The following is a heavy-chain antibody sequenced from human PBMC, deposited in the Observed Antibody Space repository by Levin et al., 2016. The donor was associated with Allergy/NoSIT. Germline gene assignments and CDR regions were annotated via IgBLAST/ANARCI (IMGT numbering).Heavy chain of an antibody. CDR3: ARDRVVPAASADDAFDI. J-gene: IGHJ3*02. Sequence: GGSLRLSCAASGFTFSSYAMHWVRQAPGKGLEWVAVISHDGSNKYYADSVKGRFTISRDNSKNTLYLQMNSLKAEDTAVYYCARDRVVPAASADDAFDIWGPRDNGHRLF. V-gene: IGHV3-30-3*01. CDR2: ISHDGSNK. D-gene: IGHD2-2*01. CDR1: GFTFSSYA.